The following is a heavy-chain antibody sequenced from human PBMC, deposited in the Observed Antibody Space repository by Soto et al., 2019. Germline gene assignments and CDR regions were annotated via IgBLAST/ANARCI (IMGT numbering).Heavy chain of an antibody. V-gene: IGHV1-8*01. CDR1: GYTFTSYD. CDR2: MNPNSGNT. CDR3: ATGPDYSNYYFDY. D-gene: IGHD4-4*01. Sequence: ASAKVSCKASGYTFTSYDINWVRQATGQGLEWMGWMNPNSGNTGYAQKFQGRVTMTRNTSISTAYMELSSLRSEDTAVYYCATGPDYSNYYFDYWGQGTLVTVSS. J-gene: IGHJ4*02.